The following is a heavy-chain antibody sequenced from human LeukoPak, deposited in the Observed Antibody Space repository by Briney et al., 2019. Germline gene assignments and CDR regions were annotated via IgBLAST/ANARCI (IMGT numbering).Heavy chain of an antibody. J-gene: IGHJ4*02. CDR2: INSDGSST. Sequence: PGGSLRLSCAASGFTFSSYWMHWVRQAPGKGLVWVSRINSDGSSTSYADSVKGRFTISRDNAKNTLYLQMNSLRAEDTAVYYCARGRYYYDSSGYYYAYYFDYWGQGTLVTVSS. CDR3: ARGRYYYDSSGYYYAYYFDY. CDR1: GFTFSSYW. D-gene: IGHD3-22*01. V-gene: IGHV3-74*01.